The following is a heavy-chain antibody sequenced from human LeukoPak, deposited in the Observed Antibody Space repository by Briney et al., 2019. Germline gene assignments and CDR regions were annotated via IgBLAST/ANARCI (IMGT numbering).Heavy chain of an antibody. Sequence: GGSLRLSCAASGFTFSSYWMHWVRHAPGKGLVWVSRINSDGSSTSYADSVKGRFTISRDNAKNTLYLQMNSLRAEDTAVYYCARRHMTTVSNFDYWGQGTLVTVSS. CDR1: GFTFSSYW. D-gene: IGHD4-17*01. CDR3: ARRHMTTVSNFDY. J-gene: IGHJ4*02. V-gene: IGHV3-74*01. CDR2: INSDGSST.